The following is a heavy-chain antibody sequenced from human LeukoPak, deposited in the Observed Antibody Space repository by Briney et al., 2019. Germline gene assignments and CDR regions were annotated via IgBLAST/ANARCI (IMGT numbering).Heavy chain of an antibody. Sequence: GESLKISCKGSGYGFTSYWIGWVRQMPGKGLEWMGIIYPGDSDTRYSPSFQGQVTISADKSISTAYLQWSSLKASDTAMYYCATGSQLLDYYFDYWGQGTLVTVSS. CDR2: IYPGDSDT. CDR1: GYGFTSYW. CDR3: ATGSQLLDYYFDY. D-gene: IGHD2-2*01. J-gene: IGHJ4*02. V-gene: IGHV5-51*01.